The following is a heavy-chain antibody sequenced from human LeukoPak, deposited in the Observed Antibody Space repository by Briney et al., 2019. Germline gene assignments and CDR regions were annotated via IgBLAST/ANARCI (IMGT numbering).Heavy chain of an antibody. V-gene: IGHV3-23*01. CDR3: AKAERYCGGDCYPYYLDY. J-gene: IGHJ4*02. D-gene: IGHD2-21*02. CDR2: ISGSGGST. CDR1: GFTFSSYG. Sequence: GGSLRLSCAASGFTFSSYGMNWVRQAPGRGLEWVSTISGSGGSTYFADSVKGRFTISRDNSKNTPYLQMNSLRAEDTAVYYCAKAERYCGGDCYPYYLDYWGQGTLVTVSS.